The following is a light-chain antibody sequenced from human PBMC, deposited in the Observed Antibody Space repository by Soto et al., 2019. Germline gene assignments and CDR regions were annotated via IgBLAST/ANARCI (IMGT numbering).Light chain of an antibody. V-gene: IGLV1-40*01. Sequence: QSVLTQPPSVSGAPGQRVTISCTGSNSNIGAGYVVHWYQQLPGTAPKLLIYGNSNRPSGVPDRFSGSKSGTSASLAITGLQAEDEADYYCQSYDSSLSGSRVFGGGTKLTVL. CDR3: QSYDSSLSGSRV. CDR2: GNS. J-gene: IGLJ3*02. CDR1: NSNIGAGYV.